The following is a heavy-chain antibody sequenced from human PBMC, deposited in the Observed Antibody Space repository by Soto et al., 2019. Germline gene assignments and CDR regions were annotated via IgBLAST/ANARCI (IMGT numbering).Heavy chain of an antibody. CDR3: ARADSGYAHGYYYYGMDV. CDR1: GFTFSSYS. CDR2: ISSSSSTI. D-gene: IGHD5-12*01. V-gene: IGHV3-48*01. J-gene: IGHJ6*02. Sequence: GGSLRLSCAASGFTFSSYSMNWVRQAPGKGLEWVSYISSSSSTIYYADSLKGRFTISRDNAKNSLYLQMNSLRAEDTAVYYCARADSGYAHGYYYYGMDVWGQGTTVTVSS.